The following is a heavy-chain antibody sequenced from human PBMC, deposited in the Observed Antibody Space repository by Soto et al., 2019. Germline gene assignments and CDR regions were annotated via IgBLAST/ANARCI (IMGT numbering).Heavy chain of an antibody. V-gene: IGHV1-69*13. Sequence: ASVKVSCKASGGTFSSYAISCVRQAPGQGLEWMGGIIPIFGTANYAQKFQGRVTITADESTSTAYMELSSLRSEDTAVYYCARDSPSIAARPGDYYYYGMDVWGQGTTVTVSS. CDR3: ARDSPSIAARPGDYYYYGMDV. D-gene: IGHD6-6*01. CDR1: GGTFSSYA. CDR2: IIPIFGTA. J-gene: IGHJ6*02.